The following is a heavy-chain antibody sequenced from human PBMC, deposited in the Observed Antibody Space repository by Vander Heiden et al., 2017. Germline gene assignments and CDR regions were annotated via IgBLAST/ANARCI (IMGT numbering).Heavy chain of an antibody. V-gene: IGHV3-30-3*01. J-gene: IGHJ4*02. CDR1: GFAFSVYA. CDR3: SRGADGSSSGREFDH. D-gene: IGHD6-6*01. Sequence: QVQLVDSGGGVVQPGRPLRLSCAASGFAFSVYAMHWVRQAPGKGPEWVSSRSYDGSSKYYADSVKGRFTISRDNSNNTVYLQMNSLRGEDTSVYYCSRGADGSSSGREFDHWGQGTLVTVSS. CDR2: RSYDGSSK.